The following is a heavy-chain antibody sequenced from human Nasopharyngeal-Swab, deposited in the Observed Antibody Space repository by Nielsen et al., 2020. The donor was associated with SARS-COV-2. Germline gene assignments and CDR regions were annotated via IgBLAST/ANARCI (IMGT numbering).Heavy chain of an antibody. J-gene: IGHJ3*02. CDR2: IFYSGST. CDR1: GGSISSYY. V-gene: IGHV4-59*08. D-gene: IGHD1-26*01. CDR3: ARLLSGTKPPHDAFDI. Sequence: LSLTCTVSGGSISSYYWSWIRQPPGKGLEWIGHIFYSGSTNYNPSLKSRVTISIDTSRNQFSLKLSSVTAADTAVYYCARLLSGTKPPHDAFDIWGQGTMVTVSS.